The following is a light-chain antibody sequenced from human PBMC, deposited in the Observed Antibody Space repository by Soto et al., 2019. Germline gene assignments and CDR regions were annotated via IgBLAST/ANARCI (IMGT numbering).Light chain of an antibody. CDR2: LDSDGSH. CDR1: SGHSSYA. J-gene: IGLJ3*02. V-gene: IGLV4-69*01. CDR3: QTWGSGIQV. Sequence: QPVLTQSPSASASLGASVKLTCTLSSGHSSYAIAWHQLQAEKGPRYLMKLDSDGSHTKGDGIPDRFSGSSSGAERYLTISSLQSEDEADYYCQTWGSGIQVFGGGTKVTVL.